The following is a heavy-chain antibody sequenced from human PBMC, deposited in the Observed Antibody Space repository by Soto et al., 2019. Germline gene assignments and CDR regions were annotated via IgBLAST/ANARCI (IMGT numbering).Heavy chain of an antibody. V-gene: IGHV3-30*18. J-gene: IGHJ4*02. CDR2: TSYDGSTK. D-gene: IGHD4-4*01. CDR1: GFIFSSYG. CDR3: AQDMSDYGSYPILDY. Sequence: QVQLVESGGGVVQPGRSLRLSCAASGFIFSSYGMHWVRQAPGKGLEWVAVTSYDGSTKYYADSVKGRFTISRDNSENTLHLEVNSLRPEDAAVYYCAQDMSDYGSYPILDYWGRGTLVTVSS.